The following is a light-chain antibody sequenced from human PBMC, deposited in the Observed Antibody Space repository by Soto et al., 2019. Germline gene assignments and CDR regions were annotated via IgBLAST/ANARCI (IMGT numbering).Light chain of an antibody. Sequence: DIQMTQSPSSVSASVGDRVTITCRASQGISNWLAWYQQKPGKALNLLIYGVSNLQSGVPSRFSGSGSGTNFTLTISSLQPEDFATYYCQQANSFPVTFGPGTKVDVK. CDR3: QQANSFPVT. J-gene: IGKJ3*01. V-gene: IGKV1D-12*01. CDR1: QGISNW. CDR2: GVS.